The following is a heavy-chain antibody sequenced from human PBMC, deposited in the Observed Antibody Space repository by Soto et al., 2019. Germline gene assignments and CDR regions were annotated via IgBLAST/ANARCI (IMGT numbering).Heavy chain of an antibody. D-gene: IGHD3-16*02. Sequence: EVQLVESGGGLVQPGGSLRLSCAASGFTFSSYWMTWVRQAPGKGLEWVANIKQDESVKYYLDSVKGRFTISRDNAKNSLYLQMNSLRAEDTAVYYGARVYYDYLWGSYPLNYWGQGTLVTVSS. CDR3: ARVYYDYLWGSYPLNY. J-gene: IGHJ4*02. CDR1: GFTFSSYW. V-gene: IGHV3-7*01. CDR2: IKQDESVK.